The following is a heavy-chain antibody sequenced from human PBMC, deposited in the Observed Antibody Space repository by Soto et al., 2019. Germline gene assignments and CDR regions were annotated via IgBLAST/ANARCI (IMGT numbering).Heavy chain of an antibody. CDR3: ARHRGSSSLRYYYYGMDV. CDR2: IDPSDSYT. Sequence: GESLKISCKGSGYSFTSYCISWVRLMPWKGLEWMGRIDPSDSYTNYSPSFQGHVTISADKSISTAYLQWSSLKASDTAMYYCARHRGSSSLRYYYYGMDVWGKGTTVTVYS. CDR1: GYSFTSYC. D-gene: IGHD6-6*01. J-gene: IGHJ6*04. V-gene: IGHV5-10-1*01.